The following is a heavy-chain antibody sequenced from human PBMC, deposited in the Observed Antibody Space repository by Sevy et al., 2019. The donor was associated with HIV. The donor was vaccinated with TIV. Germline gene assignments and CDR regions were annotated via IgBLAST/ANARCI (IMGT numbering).Heavy chain of an antibody. CDR1: GFTFSTYW. J-gene: IGHJ4*02. CDR2: IKQEGSEK. CDR3: VLGGGAGVALGGYYFDY. Sequence: GGSLRLSCVASGFTFSTYWMSWVHQAPGKGLEWVANIKQEGSEKFYVDSVKGRFTISRDNAKNSLYLQMNSLRAEDTAVYYCVLGGGAGVALGGYYFDYWGQGTLVTVSS. D-gene: IGHD1-26*01. V-gene: IGHV3-7*01.